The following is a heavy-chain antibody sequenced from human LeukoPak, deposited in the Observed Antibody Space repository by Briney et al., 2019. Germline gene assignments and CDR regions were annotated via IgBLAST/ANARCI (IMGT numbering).Heavy chain of an antibody. CDR3: ARRGLVPAFDI. CDR1: GFTFSSYW. J-gene: IGHJ3*02. CDR2: VNGDGNIT. Sequence: GGSLRLSCAASGFTFSSYWMHWVRHAPGKGLVWLSRVNGDGNITNYADSVRGRFTISRDNAKNTLYLQMNSLRAEDTAVYYCARRGLVPAFDIWGQGIMVSVTS. D-gene: IGHD3-10*02. V-gene: IGHV3-74*01.